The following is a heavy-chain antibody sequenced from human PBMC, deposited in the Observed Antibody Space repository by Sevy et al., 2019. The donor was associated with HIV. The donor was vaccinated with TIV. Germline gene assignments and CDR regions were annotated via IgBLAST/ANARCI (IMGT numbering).Heavy chain of an antibody. V-gene: IGHV3-49*03. CDR3: SRAGSGGTVVQPDAFDF. CDR1: GFTFGDYA. CDR2: IRSKSFGGTK. Sequence: GGSLRLSCTASGFTFGDYAMSWFRQAPGKGLEWVGFIRSKSFGGTKEYAASMKGRFTISRDDSKSIAYLQMNSLKTEDTAVYYCSRAGSGGTVVQPDAFDFWGQGTMVTVSS. J-gene: IGHJ3*01. D-gene: IGHD2-15*01.